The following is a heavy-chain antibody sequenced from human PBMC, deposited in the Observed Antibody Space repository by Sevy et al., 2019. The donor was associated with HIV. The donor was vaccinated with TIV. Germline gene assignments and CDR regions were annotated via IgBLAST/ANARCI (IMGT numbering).Heavy chain of an antibody. V-gene: IGHV4-61*01. CDR2: IYYSGST. CDR3: ARGDSGSYWDYFDY. Sequence: SETLSLTCTVSGGSVSSGSYYWSWIRQPPGKGLEWIGYIYYSGSTNYNPSLKSRVTISVDTSKNQFSLKLSSVTAADTVVYYCARGDSGSYWDYFDYWGQGTLVTVSS. J-gene: IGHJ4*02. CDR1: GGSVSSGSYY. D-gene: IGHD1-26*01.